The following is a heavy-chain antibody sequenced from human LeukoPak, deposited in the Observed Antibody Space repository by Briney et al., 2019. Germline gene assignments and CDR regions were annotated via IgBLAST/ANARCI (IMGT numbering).Heavy chain of an antibody. CDR2: IYSGGST. Sequence: GGSLRLSCAASGFTVSSNYMSWVRQAPGKGLEWVSIIYSGGSTYYADSVKGRFTISRDNSKNTLYPQMNSLRAEDTAVYYCARVDSSGYYDYWGQGTLVTVSS. CDR1: GFTVSSNY. J-gene: IGHJ4*02. D-gene: IGHD3-22*01. CDR3: ARVDSSGYYDY. V-gene: IGHV3-53*01.